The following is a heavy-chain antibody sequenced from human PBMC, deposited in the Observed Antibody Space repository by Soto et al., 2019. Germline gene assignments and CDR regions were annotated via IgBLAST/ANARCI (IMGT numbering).Heavy chain of an antibody. J-gene: IGHJ6*02. V-gene: IGHV3-33*01. CDR1: GFTFSSFG. CDR3: ARDTAMVVYYYGMDV. Sequence: QVQLVESGGGVVQPGRSLRLSCAASGFTFSSFGRHWVRRAPGKGLEWVAVIWYDGSNKYYADSVKGRFTISRDNSKNTLYLQMNSLRAEDTAVYYCARDTAMVVYYYGMDVWGQGTTVTVSS. D-gene: IGHD5-18*01. CDR2: IWYDGSNK.